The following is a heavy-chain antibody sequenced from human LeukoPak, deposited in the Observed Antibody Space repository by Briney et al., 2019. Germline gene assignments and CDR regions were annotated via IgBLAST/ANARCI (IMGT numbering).Heavy chain of an antibody. J-gene: IGHJ4*02. Sequence: EASVKVSCKASRYTFTTYYIHWVRQAPGQGLEWMGIVNPSAGSTSYAQKFQGRVTMTRDTSTSTVYMELSSLRSEDTAVYYCARGGGTAVADRKSKFDDWGQGTLVTVSS. D-gene: IGHD6-19*01. CDR1: RYTFTTYY. CDR3: ARGGGTAVADRKSKFDD. CDR2: VNPSAGST. V-gene: IGHV1-46*01.